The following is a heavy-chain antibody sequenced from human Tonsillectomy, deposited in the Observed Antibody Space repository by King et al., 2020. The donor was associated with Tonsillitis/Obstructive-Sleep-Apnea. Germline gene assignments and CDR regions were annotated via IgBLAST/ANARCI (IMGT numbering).Heavy chain of an antibody. CDR2: IRSKAYGGTT. V-gene: IGHV3-49*04. CDR1: GFTFGDYA. J-gene: IGHJ4*02. Sequence: VQLVESGGGLVQPGRSLRLSCKASGFTFGDYAMSWVRQAPGKGLEWVGFIRSKAYGGTTDYAASVKGRFTISRDDSKSIAYLRMNSLKTEDTAVYYCTRDRTSNDFWSGYDLDYWGQGTLVTVSS. CDR3: TRDRTSNDFWSGYDLDY. D-gene: IGHD3-3*01.